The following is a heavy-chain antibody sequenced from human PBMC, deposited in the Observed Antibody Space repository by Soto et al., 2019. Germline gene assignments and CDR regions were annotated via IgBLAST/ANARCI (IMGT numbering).Heavy chain of an antibody. CDR2: ISYDGSNK. CDR3: ARGTTTSAFSAMDV. D-gene: IGHD1-1*01. V-gene: IGHV3-30-3*01. J-gene: IGHJ6*02. Sequence: QVQLVESGGGVVQPGRSLSLSCAASGFTFSNNAMDWVRQAPGKGLEWVAVISYDGSNKYIAESVKGRFTISRDNSKNPLFLQMNSLRAEDTAVYYCARGTTTSAFSAMDVWGQGNTVTVSS. CDR1: GFTFSNNA.